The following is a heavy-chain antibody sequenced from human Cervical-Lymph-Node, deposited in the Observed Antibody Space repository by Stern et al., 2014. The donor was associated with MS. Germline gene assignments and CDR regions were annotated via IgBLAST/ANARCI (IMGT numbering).Heavy chain of an antibody. V-gene: IGHV3-66*02. Sequence: VQLVESGGGLVQPGGSLRLSCAASGFTVSSNYMSWVRQAPGKGLEWVSVIYSGGSTYYADSVKGRFTISRDNSKNTLYLQMNSLRAEDTAVYYCAREVNYYYYGMDVWGQGTTVTVSS. CDR1: GFTVSSNY. CDR3: AREVNYYYYGMDV. J-gene: IGHJ6*02. CDR2: IYSGGST.